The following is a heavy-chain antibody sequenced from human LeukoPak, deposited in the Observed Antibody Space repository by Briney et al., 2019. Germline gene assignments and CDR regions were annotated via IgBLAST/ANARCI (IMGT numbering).Heavy chain of an antibody. J-gene: IGHJ6*03. V-gene: IGHV1-18*01. CDR1: GYTFSEYG. Sequence: ASVKVSCKASGYTFSEYGISWVRQAPGQGLEWLGRIAAYNGNIDIPQKFQGRVTITTETSTSTAYMELKSLRSDDTAVYYCGRVERLWGSYLPRYYYYMDVWGNGTTVIVSS. CDR3: GRVERLWGSYLPRYYYYMDV. CDR2: IAAYNGNI. D-gene: IGHD3-9*01.